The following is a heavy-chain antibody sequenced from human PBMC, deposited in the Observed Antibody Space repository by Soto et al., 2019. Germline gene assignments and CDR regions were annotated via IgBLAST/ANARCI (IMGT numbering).Heavy chain of an antibody. D-gene: IGHD2-21*02. V-gene: IGHV4-39*01. CDR2: IYYSGRT. J-gene: IGHJ4*02. Sequence: SETLSLTCIVSGESISSSSYYWGWIRQPPGKGLEWIGSIYYSGRTYYNPSFKSRVTISIDTSKNQFSLKLSSVTATDTAVYYCARQRTTVVTQAYFDHWGRGALVTVSS. CDR1: GESISSSSYY. CDR3: ARQRTTVVTQAYFDH.